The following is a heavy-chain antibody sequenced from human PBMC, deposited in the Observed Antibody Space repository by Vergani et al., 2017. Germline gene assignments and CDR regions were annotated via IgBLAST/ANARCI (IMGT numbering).Heavy chain of an antibody. D-gene: IGHD3-16*01. J-gene: IGHJ2*01. CDR1: GFTFQAFA. CDR3: VKDNDYDADGPFDL. CDR2: IDRNYGVK. Sequence: VEAGGGLVQPGGSLRLSCTASGFTFQAFAFHWVRQVSGRGLEWVSGIDRNYGVKNGNSFEGRFSISRDNAKKAVFLQMNNLGHEDTALYFCVKDNDYDADGPFDLGGRGTLVTVSS. V-gene: IGHV3-9*01.